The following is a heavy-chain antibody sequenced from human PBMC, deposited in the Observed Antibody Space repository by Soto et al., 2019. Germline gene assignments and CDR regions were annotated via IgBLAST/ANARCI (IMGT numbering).Heavy chain of an antibody. CDR3: ARDRSVNYDFWSGYPLDY. CDR2: ISSSSSYI. Sequence: GGSLRLSYAASGFTFSDYGMNWVRQAPGKGLEWVSSISSSSSYIYYADSVKGRFTISRDNAKNSLYLQMNSLRADDTAMYYCARDRSVNYDFWSGYPLDYWGLGTLVTVSS. V-gene: IGHV3-21*01. J-gene: IGHJ4*02. D-gene: IGHD3-3*01. CDR1: GFTFSDYG.